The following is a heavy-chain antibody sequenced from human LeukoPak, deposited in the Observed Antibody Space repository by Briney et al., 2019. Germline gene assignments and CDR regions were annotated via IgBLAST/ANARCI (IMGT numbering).Heavy chain of an antibody. CDR3: AKEGGYSYGNQFDY. CDR1: GFTFRSCA. V-gene: IGHV3-23*01. CDR2: ISGSGGST. Sequence: PGGSLRLSCAASGFTFRSCAMSWVRQAPGKGLEWVSSISGSGGSTYYADSVKGRFTIPRDNSKNTLYLQMNSLRAEDTAVYYCAKEGGYSYGNQFDYWGQGTLVTVSS. J-gene: IGHJ4*02. D-gene: IGHD5-18*01.